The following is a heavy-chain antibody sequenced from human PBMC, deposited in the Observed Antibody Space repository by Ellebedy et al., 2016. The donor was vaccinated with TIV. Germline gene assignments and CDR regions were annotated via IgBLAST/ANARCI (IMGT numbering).Heavy chain of an antibody. D-gene: IGHD3-10*01. CDR2: ISSSSSTI. J-gene: IGHJ4*02. CDR1: GFTFSSYS. V-gene: IGHV3-48*04. Sequence: GGSLRLSXAASGFTFSSYSMNWVRQAPGKGLEWVSYISSSSSTIYYADSVKGRFTISRDNAKNSLYLQMNSLRAEDTAVYYCARDYFGYGSGPRGPIDYWGQGTLVTVSS. CDR3: ARDYFGYGSGPRGPIDY.